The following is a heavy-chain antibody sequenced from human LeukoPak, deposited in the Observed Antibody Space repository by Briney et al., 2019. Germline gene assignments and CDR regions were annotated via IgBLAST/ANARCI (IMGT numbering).Heavy chain of an antibody. CDR2: IYTSGST. CDR3: ARDRNSLYYYYGMDV. J-gene: IGHJ6*02. CDR1: GGSISSYY. D-gene: IGHD1-7*01. V-gene: IGHV4-4*07. Sequence: SETLSLTCTVSGGSISSYYWSWIRQPAGKGLEWIGRIYTSGSTNYNPSLKSRVTMSVDTSKNQFSLKLSSVTAADTAVYYCARDRNSLYYYYGMDVWGQETTVTVSS.